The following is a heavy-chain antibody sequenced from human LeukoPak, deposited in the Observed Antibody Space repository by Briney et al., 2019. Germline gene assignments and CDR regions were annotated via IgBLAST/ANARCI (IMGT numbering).Heavy chain of an antibody. D-gene: IGHD2-21*02. CDR1: GGSFSSRSYY. V-gene: IGHV4-39*01. CDR2: LYYSGGT. Sequence: SETLSLTCSVSGGSFSSRSYYWAWIRQPPGKGLEWIGNLYYSGGTDYNPSLKSRDTISVHTSKNQYSLNLISVTAADTAVYYCARSPPFCGGDCYVDYWGQGTQVTVSS. CDR3: ARSPPFCGGDCYVDY. J-gene: IGHJ4*02.